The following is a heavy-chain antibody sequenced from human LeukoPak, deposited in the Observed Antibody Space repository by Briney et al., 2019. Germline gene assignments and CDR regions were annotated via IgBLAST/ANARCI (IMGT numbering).Heavy chain of an antibody. D-gene: IGHD3-10*01. CDR2: IYTCGSI. CDR1: SGSISSGSYY. Sequence: SETLSLTCTVSSGSISSGSYYWSWIRQPAGKGLEWIGRIYTCGSIYYNPSLTIRVTISLDTSKNQFSLKLSSVTAADTAVYYCARVSSSGVWDYWGQGTLVTVSS. J-gene: IGHJ4*02. CDR3: ARVSSSGVWDY. V-gene: IGHV4-61*02.